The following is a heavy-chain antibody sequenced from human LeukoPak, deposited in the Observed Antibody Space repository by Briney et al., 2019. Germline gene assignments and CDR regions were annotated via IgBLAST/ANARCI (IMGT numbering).Heavy chain of an antibody. Sequence: GGSLRLSCAASGFTFSSYAMSWVRQAPGKGLEWVSVISGSGGNTYYADSVQGRFTISRDNSKNTVYLQMNSLRAEDTAVYYCARGRQLVGDYWGQGTLVTVSS. CDR2: ISGSGGNT. CDR1: GFTFSSYA. CDR3: ARGRQLVGDY. V-gene: IGHV3-23*01. D-gene: IGHD6-13*01. J-gene: IGHJ4*02.